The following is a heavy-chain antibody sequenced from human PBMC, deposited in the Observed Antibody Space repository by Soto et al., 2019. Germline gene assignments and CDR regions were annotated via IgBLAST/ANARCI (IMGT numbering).Heavy chain of an antibody. Sequence: QVQLVESGGGVVQPGRSLRLSCAASGFTFSSYAMHWVRQAPGKGLEWLAVISYDGSKKYYADSVKGRFTISRDNYKTTLYLQMNSLRAEDTAVYYCARGSGYESDRADYWGQGTLVTVSS. J-gene: IGHJ4*02. V-gene: IGHV3-30-3*01. CDR3: ARGSGYESDRADY. CDR1: GFTFSSYA. D-gene: IGHD5-12*01. CDR2: ISYDGSKK.